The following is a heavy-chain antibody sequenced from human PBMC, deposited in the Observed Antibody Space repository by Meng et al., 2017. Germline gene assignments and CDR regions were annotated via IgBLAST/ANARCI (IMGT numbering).Heavy chain of an antibody. D-gene: IGHD3-3*01. Sequence: QVRSVQSGAVVKKPGASGKVSCKASGYTFTRYGISWVRQAPGQGLEWMGWISAYNGNTNYAQKLQGRVTMTTDTSTSTAYMELRSLRSDDTAVYYCARDSGRFNFWSGYYTFDYWGQGTLVTVSS. CDR3: ARDSGRFNFWSGYYTFDY. V-gene: IGHV1-18*01. J-gene: IGHJ4*02. CDR2: ISAYNGNT. CDR1: GYTFTRYG.